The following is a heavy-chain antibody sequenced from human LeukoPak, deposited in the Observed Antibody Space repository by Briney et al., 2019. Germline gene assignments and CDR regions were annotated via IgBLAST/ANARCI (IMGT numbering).Heavy chain of an antibody. CDR3: ARDPGNYYDSSGFYYG. V-gene: IGHV3-30*01. CDR2: ISSDGSNE. CDR1: GFIFSAYA. J-gene: IGHJ4*02. D-gene: IGHD3-22*01. Sequence: GGSLRLSCAASGFIFSAYAMHWVRQAPGKGLEWVAVISSDGSNEYYADSVKGRFTISRDNSKNTLYLQMNSLRPEGTAVYYCARDPGNYYDSSGFYYGWGQGTLVTVSS.